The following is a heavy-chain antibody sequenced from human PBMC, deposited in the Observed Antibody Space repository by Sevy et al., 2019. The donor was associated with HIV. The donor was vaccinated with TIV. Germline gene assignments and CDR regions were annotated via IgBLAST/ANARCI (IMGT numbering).Heavy chain of an antibody. CDR1: GFSFSTHG. V-gene: IGHV3-30*03. CDR3: ARDAGYSTAWYLGY. J-gene: IGHJ4*02. CDR2: ISFDGSDK. D-gene: IGHD6-19*01. Sequence: GSLRLSCAASGFSFSTHGMHWVRQAPGKGLEWVAVISFDGSDKYYSESVKGRFNISRDKSKNTLLLQMSSLRGEDTAGYYCARDAGYSTAWYLGYWGQGTLVTVSS.